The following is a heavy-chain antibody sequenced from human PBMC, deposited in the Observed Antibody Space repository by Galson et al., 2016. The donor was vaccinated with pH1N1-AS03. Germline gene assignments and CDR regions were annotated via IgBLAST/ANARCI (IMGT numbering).Heavy chain of an antibody. V-gene: IGHV5-51*01. Sequence: QSGAEVKKPGESLKISCKGSGYTFTKYWIGWVRQMPGKGLEWMGIIFPGDSDTRYRPSFQGQVTISADKSISTAYLPLNSLKASDTAMYYCARRAYGDYVDYFDYWGQGTLVTVSS. CDR3: ARRAYGDYVDYFDY. J-gene: IGHJ4*02. CDR2: IFPGDSDT. D-gene: IGHD4-17*01. CDR1: GYTFTKYW.